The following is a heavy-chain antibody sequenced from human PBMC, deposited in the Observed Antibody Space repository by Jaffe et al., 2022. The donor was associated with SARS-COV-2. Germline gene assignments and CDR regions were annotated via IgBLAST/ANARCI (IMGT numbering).Heavy chain of an antibody. J-gene: IGHJ5*02. V-gene: IGHV4-39*01. D-gene: IGHD6-6*01. Sequence: QLQLQESGPGLVKPSETLSLTCTVSGGSISSSSYYWGWIRQPPGKGLEWIGSIYYSGSTYYNPSLKSRVTISVDTSKNQFSLKLSSVTAADTAVYYCARHAVKLAARPGWFDPWGQGTLVTVSS. CDR3: ARHAVKLAARPGWFDP. CDR2: IYYSGST. CDR1: GGSISSSSYY.